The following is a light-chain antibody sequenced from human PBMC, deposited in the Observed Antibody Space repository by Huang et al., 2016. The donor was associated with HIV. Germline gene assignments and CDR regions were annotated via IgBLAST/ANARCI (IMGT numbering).Light chain of an antibody. CDR2: GAS. V-gene: IGKV3-15*01. CDR3: QQYNKWPPYT. CDR1: ESLLRH. J-gene: IGKJ2*01. Sequence: VMTQSPATLSVSPGERATLSCRASESLLRHLAWYKQRPGQPPRLLIYGASVRLPGIPDMFRGSVSGTEFSLTNSSLQSEDFAVYYCQQYNKWPPYTYGQGTKLEIK.